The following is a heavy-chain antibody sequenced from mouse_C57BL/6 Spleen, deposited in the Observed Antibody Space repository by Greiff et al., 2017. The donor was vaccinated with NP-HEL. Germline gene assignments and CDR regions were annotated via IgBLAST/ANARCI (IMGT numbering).Heavy chain of an antibody. D-gene: IGHD2-3*01. CDR1: GYTFTSYW. J-gene: IGHJ4*01. CDR2: IDPSDSYT. Sequence: VQLQQPGAELVMPGASVKLSCKASGYTFTSYWMHWVKQRPGQGLEWIGEIDPSDSYTNYNQKFKGKSTLTVDKSSSTAYMQLSSLTSEGSAVYYCARSDDGYYGYAMDYWGQGTSVTVSS. V-gene: IGHV1-69*01. CDR3: ARSDDGYYGYAMDY.